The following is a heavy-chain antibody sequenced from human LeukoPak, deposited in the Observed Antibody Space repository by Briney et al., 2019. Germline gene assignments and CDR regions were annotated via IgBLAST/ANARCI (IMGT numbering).Heavy chain of an antibody. J-gene: IGHJ4*02. Sequence: GGSLRLSCAASGFTFDDYAMHWVRQAPGKGLEWVSLISGDGGSTYYADSVKGRFTISRDNSKNSLYLQMNSLRTEDTALYYCAKDIYSGIAVAVPGYWGQGTLVTVSS. CDR1: GFTFDDYA. CDR2: ISGDGGST. CDR3: AKDIYSGIAVAVPGY. D-gene: IGHD6-19*01. V-gene: IGHV3-43*02.